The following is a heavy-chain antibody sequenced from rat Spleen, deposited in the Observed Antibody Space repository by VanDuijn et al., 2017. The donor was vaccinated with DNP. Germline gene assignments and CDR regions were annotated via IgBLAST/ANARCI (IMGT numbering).Heavy chain of an antibody. Sequence: EVQLVESGGGLVQPGRSLKLSCAASGFTFSDYNMAWVRQAPKKGLEWVATISYDGSSTYCRDSVKGRFTISRDNAKSTLYLQMDSLRSEDTATYYCARRGAAFAYWGQGTLVTVSS. D-gene: IGHD1-2*01. V-gene: IGHV5-7*01. CDR3: ARRGAAFAY. CDR1: GFTFSDYN. J-gene: IGHJ3*01. CDR2: ISYDGSST.